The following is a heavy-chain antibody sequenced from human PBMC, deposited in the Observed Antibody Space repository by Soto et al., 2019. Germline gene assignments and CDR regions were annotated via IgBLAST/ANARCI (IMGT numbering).Heavy chain of an antibody. CDR2: ISSGSSYT. J-gene: IGHJ4*02. CDR3: ARISGTAYALFHFDY. CDR1: GFSLSDYY. V-gene: IGHV3-11*06. Sequence: GGSLRLSCVASGFSLSDYYMSWIRQAPGKGLEWVSYISSGSSYTNDADSVKDRFTISRDNAKNSVYLQMNSLRAEDTAVYYCARISGTAYALFHFDYWGQGALVTVSS. D-gene: IGHD3-16*01.